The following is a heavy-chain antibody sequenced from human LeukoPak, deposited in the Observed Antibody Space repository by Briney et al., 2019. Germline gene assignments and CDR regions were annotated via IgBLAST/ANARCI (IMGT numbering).Heavy chain of an antibody. CDR2: IYPSGNT. V-gene: IGHV4-4*07. J-gene: IGHJ3*02. D-gene: IGHD3-22*01. Sequence: SETLSLTCTVSRGSTSTYYWSWIRQPAGKGLEWIGRIYPSGNTNFSPSLMSRVTMSIDTSRNQFSLKLSSVTAADTAVYYCATSYDSSGYHYEGAFAMWGQGTMVTVSS. CDR1: RGSTSTYY. CDR3: ATSYDSSGYHYEGAFAM.